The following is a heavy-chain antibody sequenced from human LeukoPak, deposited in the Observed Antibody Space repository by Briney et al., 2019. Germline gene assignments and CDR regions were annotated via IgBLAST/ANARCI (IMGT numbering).Heavy chain of an antibody. J-gene: IGHJ4*02. CDR2: ISGSGGST. CDR1: GFTFSSYG. D-gene: IGHD6-13*01. V-gene: IGHV3-23*01. CDR3: AKSGGTSSSGLGY. Sequence: GGSLRLSCAASGFTFSSYGMSWVRQAPGKGLEWVSAISGSGGSTYYADSVKGRFTISRDNSKNTLYLQMNSLRGEDTAVYYCAKSGGTSSSGLGYWGQGTLVTVSS.